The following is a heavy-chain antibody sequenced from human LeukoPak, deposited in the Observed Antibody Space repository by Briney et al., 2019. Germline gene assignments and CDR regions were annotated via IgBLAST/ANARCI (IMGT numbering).Heavy chain of an antibody. J-gene: IGHJ4*02. CDR2: INHSGST. Sequence: SETMSLTCAVYGGSFSGYYWSWIRQPPGKGLEWIGEINHSGSTNYNPSLKSRVTISVDTSKNQFSLKLSSVTAADTAVYYCARGRLKLRGGSYRYWGQGTLVTVSS. V-gene: IGHV4-34*01. CDR3: ARGRLKLRGGSYRY. CDR1: GGSFSGYY. D-gene: IGHD1-26*01.